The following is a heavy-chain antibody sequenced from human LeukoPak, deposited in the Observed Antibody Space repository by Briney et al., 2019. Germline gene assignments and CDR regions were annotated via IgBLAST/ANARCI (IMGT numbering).Heavy chain of an antibody. CDR1: GYTFTGHY. Sequence: ASVKVSCKGSGYTFTGHYMHWVRQAPGQGLEWMGRINPNSGGTNYAQKFQGRVTMTRGTSINTAYMELGSLTSDDTAVYYCARYLSGPNPLDYWGQGTLVTVSS. V-gene: IGHV1-2*06. CDR3: ARYLSGPNPLDY. CDR2: INPNSGGT. J-gene: IGHJ4*02.